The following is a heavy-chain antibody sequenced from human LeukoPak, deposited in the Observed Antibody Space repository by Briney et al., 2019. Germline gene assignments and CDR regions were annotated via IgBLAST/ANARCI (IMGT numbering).Heavy chain of an antibody. CDR3: ARDAAAAGTWWFDP. J-gene: IGHJ5*02. D-gene: IGHD6-13*01. CDR1: GFTFDDYG. CDR2: LNWNGAST. V-gene: IGHV3-20*04. Sequence: GGSLRLSCAASGFTFDDYGLSWVRQVPGKGLEWVSGLNWNGASTGYADSVKGRFTISRDNARNSLYLQMNSLRAEDTAVYYCARDAAAAGTWWFDPWGQGILVTVSS.